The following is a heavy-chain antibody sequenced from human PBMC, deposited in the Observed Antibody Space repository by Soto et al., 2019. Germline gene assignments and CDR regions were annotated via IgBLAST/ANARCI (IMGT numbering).Heavy chain of an antibody. CDR3: ARRGNLKGYCSGGSCYSKYYYYYYMDV. J-gene: IGHJ6*03. CDR2: IYYSGST. Sequence: PSETLSLTCTVSGGSISSYYWSWIRQPPGKGLEWIGYIYYSGSTNYNPSLKSRVTISVDTSKNQFSLKLSSVTAADTAVYYCARRGNLKGYCSGGSCYSKYYYYYYMDVWGKGTTVTVSS. CDR1: GGSISSYY. D-gene: IGHD2-15*01. V-gene: IGHV4-59*08.